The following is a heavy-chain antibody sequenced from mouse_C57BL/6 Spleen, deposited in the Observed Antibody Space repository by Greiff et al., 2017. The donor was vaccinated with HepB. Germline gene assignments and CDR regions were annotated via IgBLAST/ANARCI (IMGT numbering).Heavy chain of an antibody. D-gene: IGHD1-1*01. Sequence: EVQLQQSGAELVRPGASVKLSCTASGFNIKDDYMHWVKQRPEQGLEWIGWIDPENGDTEYASKFQGKATITADTSSNTAYLQLSSLTSEDTAVYYCTTRNGNYGYFDVWGTGTTVTVSS. CDR3: TTRNGNYGYFDV. CDR1: GFNIKDDY. CDR2: IDPENGDT. J-gene: IGHJ1*03. V-gene: IGHV14-4*01.